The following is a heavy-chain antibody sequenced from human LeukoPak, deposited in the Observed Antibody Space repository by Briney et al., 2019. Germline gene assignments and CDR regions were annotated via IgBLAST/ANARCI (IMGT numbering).Heavy chain of an antibody. CDR3: AREMAGAYYYGMDV. Sequence: GGSLRLSCAASGFTFTTHWMHWVRQAPGKGLVWVAVISYDGSNKYYADSVKGRFTISRDNSKNTLYLQMNSLRAEDTAVYYCAREMAGAYYYGMDVWGQGTTVTVSS. J-gene: IGHJ6*02. CDR1: GFTFTTHW. D-gene: IGHD2-8*01. V-gene: IGHV3-30*14. CDR2: ISYDGSNK.